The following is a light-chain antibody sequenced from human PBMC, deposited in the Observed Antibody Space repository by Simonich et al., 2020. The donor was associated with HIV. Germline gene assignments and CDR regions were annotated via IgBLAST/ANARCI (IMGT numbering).Light chain of an antibody. CDR2: DFS. J-gene: IGLJ2*01. V-gene: IGLV2-14*03. CDR1: SSDVGGYHY. Sequence: QSALTQPASVSGSPGQSITISCTGTSSDVGGYHYVSWYQQHPGKAPKPVIYDFSNRPAGVSNRFSGSKSGNTASLTISGLQAEDEADYYCSSYTSSSTLVFGGGTKLTVL. CDR3: SSYTSSSTLV.